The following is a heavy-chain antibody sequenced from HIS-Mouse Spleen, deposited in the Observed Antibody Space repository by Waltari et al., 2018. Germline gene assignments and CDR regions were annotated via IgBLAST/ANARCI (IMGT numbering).Heavy chain of an antibody. CDR2: MNPNSGNT. V-gene: IGHV1-8*01. CDR1: GYTFTSYD. D-gene: IGHD1-7*01. CDR3: ARGGGTGKATGTTHFGMDV. J-gene: IGHJ6*02. Sequence: QVQLVQSGAEVKKPGASVKVSCKASGYTFTSYDINWVRQATGQGLEWMGWMNPNSGNTGYAQKFQGRVTMTRNTSISTAYMELSSLRSEDTAVYYCARGGGTGKATGTTHFGMDVWGQGTTVTVSS.